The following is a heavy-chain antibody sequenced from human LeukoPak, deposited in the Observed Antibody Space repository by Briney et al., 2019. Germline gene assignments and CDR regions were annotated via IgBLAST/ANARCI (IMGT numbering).Heavy chain of an antibody. V-gene: IGHV1-46*01. J-gene: IGHJ4*02. CDR2: MNTRDGWA. CDR3: AKDSATVGNNEHFFDS. CDR1: GFTFMGYY. D-gene: IGHD1-26*01. Sequence: ASVKISCKASGFTFMGYYIHWVRQAPGQRPEWMGIMNTRDGWAGYARNFQGKVTMTRDTSTGTFYMELSNLRSEDAAVYFCAKDSATVGNNEHFFDSWGQGTLVSVSS.